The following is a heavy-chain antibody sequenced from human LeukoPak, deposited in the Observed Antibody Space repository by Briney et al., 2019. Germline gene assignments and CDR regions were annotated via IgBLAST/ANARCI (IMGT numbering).Heavy chain of an antibody. CDR3: ARGLYYDSSGYPYY. V-gene: IGHV4-34*01. CDR2: INHSGST. Sequence: SETLSLTCAGYGGSFSGYYWSWIRQPPGKGLEWIGEINHSGSTNYNPSLKSRVTISVDTSKNQFSLKLSSVTAADTAVYYCARGLYYDSSGYPYYWGQGTLVTVSS. D-gene: IGHD3-22*01. J-gene: IGHJ4*02. CDR1: GGSFSGYY.